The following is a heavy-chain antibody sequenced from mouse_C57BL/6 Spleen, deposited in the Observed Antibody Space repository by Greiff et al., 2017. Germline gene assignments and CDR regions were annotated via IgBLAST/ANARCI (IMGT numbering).Heavy chain of an antibody. CDR1: GYTFTDYY. CDR3: ARGVITTVYFDY. CDR2: LGPGSGST. Sequence: VQLQQSGAELVKPGASVKISCKASGYTFTDYYINWVKQRPGQGLEWIGKLGPGSGSTYYNEKFKGKATLTADKSSSTAYMPLSSLTSEDSAVYFCARGVITTVYFDYGGQGTTLTVSS. V-gene: IGHV1-77*01. D-gene: IGHD1-1*01. J-gene: IGHJ2*01.